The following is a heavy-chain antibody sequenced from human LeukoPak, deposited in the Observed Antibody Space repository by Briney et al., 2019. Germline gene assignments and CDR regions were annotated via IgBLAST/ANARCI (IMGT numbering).Heavy chain of an antibody. J-gene: IGHJ5*01. Sequence: PSETLSLTCTVSGGSMTSYYWSWIRQPLGKGLEWIAYIYYSGGTNYNPSLKSRVTISVNTSKNQFSLKLSSVTAADTAVYYCARHARSTFSTSWYDSWGQGTLVTVSS. CDR2: IYYSGGT. CDR1: GGSMTSYY. D-gene: IGHD2-2*01. CDR3: ARHARSTFSTSWYDS. V-gene: IGHV4-59*08.